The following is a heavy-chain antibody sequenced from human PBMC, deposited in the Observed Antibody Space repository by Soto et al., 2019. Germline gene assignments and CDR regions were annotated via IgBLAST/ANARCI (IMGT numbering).Heavy chain of an antibody. V-gene: IGHV3-30-3*01. CDR2: ISYDGSNK. D-gene: IGHD6-13*01. Sequence: GGSLRLSCAASGFTFGSYAMHWVRQAPGKGLEWVAVISYDGSNKYYADSVKGRFTISRDNAKDTLYLQMNDLRAEDSALYHCTRGPRATSAGTSAHWGQGTLVTVSS. J-gene: IGHJ4*02. CDR3: TRGPRATSAGTSAH. CDR1: GFTFGSYA.